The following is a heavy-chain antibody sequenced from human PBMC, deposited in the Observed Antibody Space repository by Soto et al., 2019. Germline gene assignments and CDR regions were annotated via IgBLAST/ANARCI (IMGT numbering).Heavy chain of an antibody. D-gene: IGHD2-15*01. Sequence: GGSLRLSCAASGFTFSSYAMSWVRQAPGKGLEWVSAISGSGGSTYYADSVKGRFTISRDNSKNTLYLQMNSLRAEDTAVYYCAKEIHKSPVILRIYYFDYWGQGTLVTVSS. J-gene: IGHJ4*02. CDR3: AKEIHKSPVILRIYYFDY. CDR2: ISGSGGST. CDR1: GFTFSSYA. V-gene: IGHV3-23*01.